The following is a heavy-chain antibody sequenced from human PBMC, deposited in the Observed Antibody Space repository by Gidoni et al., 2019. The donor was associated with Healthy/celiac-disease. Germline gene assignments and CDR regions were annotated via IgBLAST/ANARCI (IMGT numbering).Heavy chain of an antibody. Sequence: QVQLVESGGGVVQPGRSLSHSCAASGFTFRSHGMHWVRQAPGKGLEWVAVIWYDGSNKYYADSVKGRFTISRDNSKNTLYLQMNSLRAEDTAVYYCARDPSNYDFWSGYYYFDYWGQGTLVTVSS. V-gene: IGHV3-33*01. CDR1: GFTFRSHG. D-gene: IGHD3-3*01. CDR2: IWYDGSNK. CDR3: ARDPSNYDFWSGYYYFDY. J-gene: IGHJ4*02.